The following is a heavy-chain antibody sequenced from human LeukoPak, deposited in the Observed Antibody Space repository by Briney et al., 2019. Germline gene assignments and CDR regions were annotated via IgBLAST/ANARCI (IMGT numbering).Heavy chain of an antibody. J-gene: IGHJ4*02. D-gene: IGHD3-10*01. CDR1: GFTFSSYW. V-gene: IGHV3-74*01. CDR2: VNTDGSIT. CDR3: ARASVTRGFDY. Sequence: LTGGSLRLSCAASGFTFSSYWMHWVRQAPGKGLVWVSRVNTDGSITSHADSVKGRFTTSRDNAKNTLYLRMNSLIAEDTAVYYCARASVTRGFDYWGQGTLVTVSS.